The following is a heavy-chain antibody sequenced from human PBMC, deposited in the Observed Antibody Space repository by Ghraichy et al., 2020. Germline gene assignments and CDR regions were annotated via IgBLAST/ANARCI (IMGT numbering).Heavy chain of an antibody. Sequence: GGSLRLSCAAPGFTFSSYAMSWVRQAPGKGLEWVSAISGSGGSTYYADSVKGRFTISRDNSKNTLYLQMNSLRAEDTAVYYCAKDPYMVRGVTLPNYFDYWGQGTLVTVSS. CDR1: GFTFSSYA. V-gene: IGHV3-23*01. CDR2: ISGSGGST. J-gene: IGHJ4*02. D-gene: IGHD3-10*01. CDR3: AKDPYMVRGVTLPNYFDY.